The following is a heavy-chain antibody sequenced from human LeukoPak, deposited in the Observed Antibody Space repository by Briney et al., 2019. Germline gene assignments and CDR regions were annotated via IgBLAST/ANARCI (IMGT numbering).Heavy chain of an antibody. V-gene: IGHV3-11*01. CDR1: GFTFSDYY. CDR3: ARDLDGGAAVFDY. D-gene: IGHD2-15*01. Sequence: PGGSLRLSCAASGFTFSDYYMSWIRQAPGKGLEWVPYISSSGSTIYYADSVKGRFTISRDNAKNSLYLQMNSLRAEDTAVYYCARDLDGGAAVFDYWGQGTLVTVSS. CDR2: ISSSGSTI. J-gene: IGHJ4*02.